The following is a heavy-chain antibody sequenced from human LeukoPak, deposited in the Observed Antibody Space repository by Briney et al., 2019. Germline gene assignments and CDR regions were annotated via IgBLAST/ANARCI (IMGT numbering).Heavy chain of an antibody. J-gene: IGHJ6*03. D-gene: IGHD6-6*01. CDR3: ATDGGLQLVPFYYYYMDV. Sequence: GASVKVSCKVSGYTLTELSMHWVRQAPGKGLEWMGGFDPEDGETIYAQKFQGRVTMTEDTSTDTAYMELSSLRSEDTAVYYCATDGGLQLVPFYYYYMDVWGKGTTVTVSS. CDR2: FDPEDGET. CDR1: GYTLTELS. V-gene: IGHV1-24*01.